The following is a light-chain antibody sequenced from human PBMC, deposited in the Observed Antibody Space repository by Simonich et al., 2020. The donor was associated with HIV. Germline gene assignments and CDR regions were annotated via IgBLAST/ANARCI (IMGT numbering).Light chain of an antibody. J-gene: IGLJ2*01. CDR2: KDN. V-gene: IGLV3-25*03. CDR3: QSADSSGSVV. Sequence: SSELTQPPSVSVSPGQTARITCPGDTLPKQYAYWYQQKPGQAPILVIFKDNERPSGIPERFSGSSSGTTVTLTISGVQAEDEADYYCQSADSSGSVVFGGGTKLTVL. CDR1: TLPKQY.